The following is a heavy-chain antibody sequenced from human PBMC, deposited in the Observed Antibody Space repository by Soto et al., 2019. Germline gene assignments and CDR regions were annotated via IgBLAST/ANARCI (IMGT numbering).Heavy chain of an antibody. V-gene: IGHV3-30*18. J-gene: IGHJ4*02. Sequence: PGGSLRLSCAASGFTFSSYGMHWVRQAPGKGLEWVAVISYDGSNKYYADSVKGRFTISRDNSKNTLYLQMNSLRAEDTAVYYCEKDLERLVIPYFDYWGQGPLVTFSS. CDR3: EKDLERLVIPYFDY. CDR2: ISYDGSNK. D-gene: IGHD3-9*01. CDR1: GFTFSSYG.